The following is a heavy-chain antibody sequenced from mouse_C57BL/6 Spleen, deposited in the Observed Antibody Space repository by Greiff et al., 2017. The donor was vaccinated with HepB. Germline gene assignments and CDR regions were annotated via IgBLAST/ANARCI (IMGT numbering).Heavy chain of an antibody. CDR1: GFSLTSYG. Sequence: VHLVESGPGLVAPSQSLSITCTVSGFSLTSYGVHWVRQPPGKGLEWLGVIWAGGSTNYNSALMSRRSISKDNSKSQAFLKMNRLQTEDTAMYYCARLEDIWGQGTTLTVSS. D-gene: IGHD1-3*01. CDR3: ARLEDI. CDR2: IWAGGST. J-gene: IGHJ2*01. V-gene: IGHV2-9*02.